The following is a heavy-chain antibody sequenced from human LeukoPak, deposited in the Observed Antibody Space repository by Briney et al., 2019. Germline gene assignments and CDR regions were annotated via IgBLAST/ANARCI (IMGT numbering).Heavy chain of an antibody. CDR2: IYYSGST. CDR3: ARLIRPTYYYGSGSYYYDY. Sequence: SETLSLTCTVSGGSISSSSYYWGWIRQPPGKGLEWIGSIYYSGSTYYNPSLKSRVTISVDTSKNQFSLKLSSVTAADTAVYYCARLIRPTYYYGSGSYYYDYWGQGTLVTVSS. CDR1: GGSISSSSYY. V-gene: IGHV4-39*01. J-gene: IGHJ4*02. D-gene: IGHD3-10*01.